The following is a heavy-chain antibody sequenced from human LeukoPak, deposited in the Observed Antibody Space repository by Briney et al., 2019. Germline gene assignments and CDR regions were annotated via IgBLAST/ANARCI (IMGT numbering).Heavy chain of an antibody. CDR3: AKDSRGANFFGDFDY. D-gene: IGHD3-10*01. V-gene: IGHV3-33*06. CDR2: ISNDGSKT. Sequence: PGGSLRLSCAASGFTFSLYGMHWVRQAPGKGLEWVALISNDGSKTYYADSVKGRFTISRDNSKNTVYLQVSSLRADDTAAYYCAKDSRGANFFGDFDYWGQGTLVTVSS. CDR1: GFTFSLYG. J-gene: IGHJ4*02.